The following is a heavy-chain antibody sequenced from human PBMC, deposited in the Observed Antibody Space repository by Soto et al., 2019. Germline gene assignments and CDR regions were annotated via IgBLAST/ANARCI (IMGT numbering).Heavy chain of an antibody. CDR2: TYYRSKWYY. D-gene: IGHD1-26*01. CDR1: GDRVSSNSAG. CDR3: ARGEQYSGRIFDY. Sequence: SRTLSLTSAMTGDRVSSNSAGWSWVRQSASRGLEWLGRTYYRSKWYYEYAVSVRGRTTTNPDTTKNQYSLQLNSVTAEDTAVYCCARGEQYSGRIFDYWGQGTLVTVSS. V-gene: IGHV6-1*01. J-gene: IGHJ4*01.